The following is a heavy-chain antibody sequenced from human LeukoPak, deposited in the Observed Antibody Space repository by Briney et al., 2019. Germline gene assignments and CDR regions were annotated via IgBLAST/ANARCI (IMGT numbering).Heavy chain of an antibody. V-gene: IGHV3-23*01. J-gene: IGHJ3*02. CDR1: GFTFSAYA. CDR2: TRGGGGSA. D-gene: IGHD4-17*01. Sequence: PGGSLRLSCTASGFTFSAYAMMWVCQAPGKGPEWVSATRGGGGSAFYADSVKGRFTISRDNSKYTLFLQMNSLRAEDTAVYYCARDPNGDYIGAFDMWGPGTMVTVSS. CDR3: ARDPNGDYIGAFDM.